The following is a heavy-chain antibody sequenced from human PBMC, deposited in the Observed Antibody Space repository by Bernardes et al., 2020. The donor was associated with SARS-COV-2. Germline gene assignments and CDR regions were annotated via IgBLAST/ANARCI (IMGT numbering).Heavy chain of an antibody. Sequence: GGSLRLSCAASGFSFSDYWMSWVRQAPGRGLEWVANINQVGIEQYYVDSVKGRFTISRDNAKNSLFLHLNNLRAEDTAVYYCTRDRRDGSSSRHCGQGTLVSVSS. D-gene: IGHD6-6*01. CDR1: GFSFSDYW. CDR3: TRDRRDGSSSRH. V-gene: IGHV3-7*03. CDR2: INQVGIEQ. J-gene: IGHJ4*02.